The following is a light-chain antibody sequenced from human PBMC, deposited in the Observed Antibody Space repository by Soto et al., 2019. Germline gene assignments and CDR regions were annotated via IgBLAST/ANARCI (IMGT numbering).Light chain of an antibody. CDR1: SSNIESNT. J-gene: IGLJ7*01. Sequence: QSVLTQPPSASGTPGQRVTISCSGSSSNIESNTVTWYQHLPGTAPKLVIYSNDHRPSGVPDRFSGSTSGTSASLAISGLQSEDEADYYCAAWDDRLNGYVFGGGTQLTVL. V-gene: IGLV1-44*01. CDR2: SND. CDR3: AAWDDRLNGYV.